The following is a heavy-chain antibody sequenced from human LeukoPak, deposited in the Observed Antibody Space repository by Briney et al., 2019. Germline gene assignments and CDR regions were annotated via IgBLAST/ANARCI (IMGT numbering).Heavy chain of an antibody. J-gene: IGHJ6*02. CDR1: GYTFTSYY. Sequence: ASVKVSCKASGYTFTSYYMHWVRQATGQGLEWRGIINPSGSSTSYAQKFQGRVTMTRDTSTSTVYMELSSLRSEDTAVYYCARDPYGNYDYYGMDVWGQGTTVTVSS. CDR2: INPSGSST. V-gene: IGHV1-46*01. CDR3: ARDPYGNYDYYGMDV. D-gene: IGHD4-17*01.